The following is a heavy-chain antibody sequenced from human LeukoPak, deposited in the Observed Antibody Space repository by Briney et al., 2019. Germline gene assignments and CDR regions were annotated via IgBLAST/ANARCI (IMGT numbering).Heavy chain of an antibody. D-gene: IGHD3-22*01. V-gene: IGHV3-30*04. CDR1: GFTFSSNA. Sequence: HPGGSLRLSCAASGFTFSSNAMHWVRQAPGKGLEWVAVTSFDGGDKYYADSVKGRFTISRDNAKNSLYLQMNSLRAEDTALYYCTVITQRFDYWGQGTLVTVSS. CDR3: TVITQRFDY. J-gene: IGHJ4*02. CDR2: TSFDGGDK.